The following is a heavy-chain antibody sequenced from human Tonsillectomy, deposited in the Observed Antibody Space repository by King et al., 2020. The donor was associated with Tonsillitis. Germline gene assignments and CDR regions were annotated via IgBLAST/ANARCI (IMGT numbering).Heavy chain of an antibody. CDR2: IYPGDSDT. D-gene: IGHD6-19*01. Sequence: VQLVESGAEVRKPGESLKISCKGSGYSFTNYWIGWVRQMPGKGLEWMGIIYPGDSDTRYSPSFQGQVTISADKSIMTAYLQWSSLKASDTAMYYCARQSIAVAGDFDYWGQGTLVTVS. V-gene: IGHV5-51*01. CDR3: ARQSIAVAGDFDY. CDR1: GYSFTNYW. J-gene: IGHJ4*02.